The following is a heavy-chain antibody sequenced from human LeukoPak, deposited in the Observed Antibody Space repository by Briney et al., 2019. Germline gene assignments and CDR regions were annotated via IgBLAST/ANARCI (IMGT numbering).Heavy chain of an antibody. CDR1: GYTFTGYY. V-gene: IGHV1-18*04. CDR3: ARRGYYYDSSGYYSFDY. Sequence: ASVKVSCKASGYTFTGYYMHWVRQAPGQGLEWMGWISAYNGNTNYAQKLQGRVTMTTDTSTSTAYMELRSLRSDDTAVYYCARRGYYYDSSGYYSFDYWGQGTLVTVSS. CDR2: ISAYNGNT. J-gene: IGHJ4*02. D-gene: IGHD3-22*01.